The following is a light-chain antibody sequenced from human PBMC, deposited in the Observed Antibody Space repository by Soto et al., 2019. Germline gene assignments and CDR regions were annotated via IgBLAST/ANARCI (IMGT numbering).Light chain of an antibody. CDR3: GTWDSSLGAGV. V-gene: IGLV1-51*02. J-gene: IGLJ2*01. Sequence: QSVLTQPPSVSAAPGQKVTISCSGSSSNIGSNFVSWYQQLPGTAPKLLIYENNKRPSGIPDRFSGSKSGTSATLGITGLQTGDEADYYCGTWDSSLGAGVFGGGTKVTVL. CDR2: ENN. CDR1: SSNIGSNF.